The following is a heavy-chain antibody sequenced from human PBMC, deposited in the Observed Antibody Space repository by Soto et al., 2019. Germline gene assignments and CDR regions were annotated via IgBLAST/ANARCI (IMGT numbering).Heavy chain of an antibody. CDR3: ARDPGAATFDY. Sequence: ASVKVSCKASGYSFTSYGVSWVRQAPGQGLEWMGWINPYNGNTKNAQNIQGRVTLTTDTSTSTAYMELRSLRSDDTAIYYCARDPGAATFDYWGQGTLVTVSS. J-gene: IGHJ4*01. CDR1: GYSFTSYG. D-gene: IGHD1-26*01. V-gene: IGHV1-18*01. CDR2: INPYNGNT.